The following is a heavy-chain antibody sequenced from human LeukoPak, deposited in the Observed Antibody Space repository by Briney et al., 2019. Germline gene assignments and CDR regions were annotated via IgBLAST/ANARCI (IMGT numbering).Heavy chain of an antibody. CDR2: IYYSGST. CDR3: ATRIYSQPRVLDLYYFDY. CDR1: GGSISSYY. V-gene: IGHV4-59*01. J-gene: IGHJ4*02. D-gene: IGHD3/OR15-3a*01. Sequence: SETLSLTCAVSGGSISSYYWSWIRQPPGKELEWIGYIYYSGSTNYNPSLKSRVTISVDTSKNQISLKLSSVTAADTAVYYCATRIYSQPRVLDLYYFDYWGQGTLVTVSS.